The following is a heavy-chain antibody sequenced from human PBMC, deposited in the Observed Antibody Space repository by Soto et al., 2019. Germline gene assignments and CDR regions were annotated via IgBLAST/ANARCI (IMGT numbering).Heavy chain of an antibody. V-gene: IGHV4-34*01. D-gene: IGHD1-26*01. CDR3: ASGSSLPFDY. Sequence: PSETLSLTCAVYGGSFSGYYWSWIRQPPGKGLEWIGEINHSGSTNYNPSLKSRATISVDTSKNQFSLKLSAVTAADTAVYYCASGSSLPFDYWGQGTLVTVSS. CDR1: GGSFSGYY. J-gene: IGHJ4*02. CDR2: INHSGST.